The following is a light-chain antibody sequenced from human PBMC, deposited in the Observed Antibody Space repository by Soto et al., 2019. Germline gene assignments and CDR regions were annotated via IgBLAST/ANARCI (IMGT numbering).Light chain of an antibody. CDR3: QQYGSSPYT. V-gene: IGKV3-20*01. Sequence: EIVLTQSPGTLSLSPGETATLSCRASQSVSSYLAWYQQKPGQAPRLLIYGASSRGTGIPDRFSGSWSGTDFTLSFSSLGPEDFAVYYCQQYGSSPYTFGQGTKLEIK. CDR1: QSVSSY. CDR2: GAS. J-gene: IGKJ2*01.